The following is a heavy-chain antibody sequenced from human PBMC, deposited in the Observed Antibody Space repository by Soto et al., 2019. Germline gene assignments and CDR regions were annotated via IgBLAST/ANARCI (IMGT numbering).Heavy chain of an antibody. CDR1: GFTFSSYW. J-gene: IGHJ4*02. V-gene: IGHV3-7*03. D-gene: IGHD6-13*01. CDR2: IKQDGSEK. CDR3: ARVEGIAAAGPHDY. Sequence: GGSLRLSCAASGFTFSSYWMSWVRQAPGKGLEWVADIKQDGSEKYYVDSVKGRFTISRDNAKNSLYQQMNSLRAEDTAVYYCARVEGIAAAGPHDYWGQGTLVTVSS.